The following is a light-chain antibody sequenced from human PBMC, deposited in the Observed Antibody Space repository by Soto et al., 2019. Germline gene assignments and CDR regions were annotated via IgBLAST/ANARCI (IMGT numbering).Light chain of an antibody. V-gene: IGLV2-14*01. CDR2: DVS. J-gene: IGLJ3*02. Sequence: QSALTQPASVSGSPGQSITISCTGTSSDVGVYNYVSWYQQHPVKAPKIMIYDVSNRPSGVSNRFSGSKSGNTASLTISGLQAAVEADYSCSSYTSSRPPRWVFGGGTKLTVL. CDR3: SSYTSSRPPRWV. CDR1: SSDVGVYNY.